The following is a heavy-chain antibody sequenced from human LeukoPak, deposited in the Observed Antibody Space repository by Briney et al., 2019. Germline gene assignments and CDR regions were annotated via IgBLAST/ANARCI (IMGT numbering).Heavy chain of an antibody. J-gene: IGHJ3*02. CDR3: ARESGGVVPAAMGAFDI. CDR2: ISYDGSNK. Sequence: GRSLRLSCAASGFTFSSYAMHWVRQAPGKGLEWVAVISYDGSNKYYADSVKGRFTISRDNSKNTLYLQMNSLRAEDTAVYYCARESGGVVPAAMGAFDIWGQGTMVTVSS. V-gene: IGHV3-30-3*01. D-gene: IGHD2-2*01. CDR1: GFTFSSYA.